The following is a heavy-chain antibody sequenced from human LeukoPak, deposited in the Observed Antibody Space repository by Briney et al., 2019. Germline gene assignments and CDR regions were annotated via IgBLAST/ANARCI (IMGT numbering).Heavy chain of an antibody. D-gene: IGHD5-18*01. Sequence: QPGGSLRLSCAASGFTFSSYSMSWVRQPPGKGLEWVSAISGSGGSTYYADSVKGRFTISRDNSKNTLYLQMKSMRAEDTAVYYCAKAEGYSYVTGDYFDYWGQGTLVTVSS. J-gene: IGHJ4*02. V-gene: IGHV3-23*01. CDR2: ISGSGGST. CDR1: GFTFSSYS. CDR3: AKAEGYSYVTGDYFDY.